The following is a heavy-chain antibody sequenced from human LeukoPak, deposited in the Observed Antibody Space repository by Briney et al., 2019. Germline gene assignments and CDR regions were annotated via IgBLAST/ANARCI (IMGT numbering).Heavy chain of an antibody. D-gene: IGHD6-13*01. CDR2: ISGSGGST. CDR3: ATGSVRYSASWYSQEGDY. J-gene: IGHJ4*02. Sequence: GGSLRLSCAASGFTFSSQTMSWVRQAPGKGLEWVSAISGSGGSTYYADSVKGRFTISRDNSKNTLYLQMNSLRAEDTAVYYCATGSVRYSASWYSQEGDYWGQGTLVTVSS. CDR1: GFTFSSQT. V-gene: IGHV3-23*01.